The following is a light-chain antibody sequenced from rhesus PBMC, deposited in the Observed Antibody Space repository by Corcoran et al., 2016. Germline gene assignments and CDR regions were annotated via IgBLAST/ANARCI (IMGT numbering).Light chain of an antibody. J-gene: IGKJ2*01. CDR3: QHYYDNPYS. V-gene: IGKV1S12*01. Sequence: DIQMTQSPSALSASVGDRVTFSCRASQNIYSDLAWYQQKPGKAPKLLIYATSSLQPGIPSRFSGSGSGTDFTLTSSSMQPEDSAAYYCQHYYDNPYSFGQGTKVEIK. CDR2: ATS. CDR1: QNIYSD.